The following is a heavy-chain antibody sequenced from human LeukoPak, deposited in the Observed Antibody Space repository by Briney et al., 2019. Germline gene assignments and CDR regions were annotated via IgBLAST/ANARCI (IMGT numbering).Heavy chain of an antibody. CDR3: ARVFGVVIMNWFDP. CDR1: GFTFSSYW. J-gene: IGHJ5*02. D-gene: IGHD3-3*01. V-gene: IGHV3-7*01. Sequence: GGSLRLSCAASGFTFSSYWMSWVRQAPGKGLEWVANIKQDGSEKYYVDSVKGRFTISRDNAKNSLYLQMNSLRAEDTAVYYCARVFGVVIMNWFDPWGQGTLVTVSS. CDR2: IKQDGSEK.